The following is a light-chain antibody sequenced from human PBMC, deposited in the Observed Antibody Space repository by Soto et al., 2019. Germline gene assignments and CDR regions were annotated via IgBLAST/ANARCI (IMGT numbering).Light chain of an antibody. Sequence: SYELTQPPSVSVAPGQTARITCGGDNIGSQSVHWYQQRPNQAPVLVVYDDSDRPSGIPERFSGSNSGNTATLTISRVEAGDEADFYCQVCHSSNDHCVFGSGTKVNVL. CDR3: QVCHSSNDHCV. J-gene: IGLJ1*01. CDR2: DDS. V-gene: IGLV3-21*02. CDR1: NIGSQS.